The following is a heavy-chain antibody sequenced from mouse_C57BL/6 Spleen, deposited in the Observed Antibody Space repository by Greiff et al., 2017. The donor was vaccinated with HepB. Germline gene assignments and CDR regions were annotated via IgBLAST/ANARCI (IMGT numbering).Heavy chain of an antibody. V-gene: IGHV1-54*01. CDR3: ARSYYYGSSWYFDV. D-gene: IGHD1-1*01. CDR1: GYAFTNYL. CDR2: INPGSGGT. J-gene: IGHJ1*03. Sequence: VQRVESGAELVRPGTSVKVSCKASGYAFTNYLIEWVKQRPGQGLEWIGVINPGSGGTNYNEKFKGKATLTADKSSSTAYMQLSSLTSEDSAVYFCARSYYYGSSWYFDVWGTGTTVTVSS.